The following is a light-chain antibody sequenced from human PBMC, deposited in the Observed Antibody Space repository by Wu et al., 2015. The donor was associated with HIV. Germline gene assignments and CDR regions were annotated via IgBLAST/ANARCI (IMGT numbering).Light chain of an antibody. V-gene: IGKV3-20*01. CDR1: QSVSSSY. J-gene: IGKJ1*01. CDR3: QQYGXSPT. CDR2: GAS. Sequence: EIVLTQSPGTLSLSPGERATLSCRASQSVSSSYLAWYQQKPGQAPRLLIYGASSRATGIPDRFSGSGSGTDFTLTISRLEPEDFAVYYCQQYGXSPTYGLRD.